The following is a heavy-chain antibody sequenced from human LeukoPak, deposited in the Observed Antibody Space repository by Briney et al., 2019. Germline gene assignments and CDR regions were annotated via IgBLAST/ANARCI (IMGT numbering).Heavy chain of an antibody. Sequence: GGSLRLSCAASGFTFSSYWMSWVRQAPGKGLEWVSAISGSGGSTYYADSVKGRFTISRDNSKNTLYLQMNSLRAEDTAVYYCAKAAYCGGDCPGNAFDIWGQGTMVTVSS. CDR2: ISGSGGST. CDR3: AKAAYCGGDCPGNAFDI. V-gene: IGHV3-23*01. D-gene: IGHD2-21*02. CDR1: GFTFSSYW. J-gene: IGHJ3*02.